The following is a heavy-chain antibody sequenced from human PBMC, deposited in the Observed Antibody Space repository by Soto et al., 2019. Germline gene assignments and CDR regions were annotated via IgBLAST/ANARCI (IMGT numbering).Heavy chain of an antibody. CDR3: PREGTGGDYWGDY. CDR1: GFTFDTYG. J-gene: IGHJ4*02. CDR2: TSWDEGSK. Sequence: QVQLVEAGGGAVQPGRSLRLSCAASGFTFDTYGMHWVRQAPGKGLEWLAVTSWDEGSKYYADSVKGRFTISRDNSKNTLYLQMDSLRPEDTAIYFCPREGTGGDYWGDYCGQGTLVTVSS. D-gene: IGHD3-3*01. V-gene: IGHV3-30*03.